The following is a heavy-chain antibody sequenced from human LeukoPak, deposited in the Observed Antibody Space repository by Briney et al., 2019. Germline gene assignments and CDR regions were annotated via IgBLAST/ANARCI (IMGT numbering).Heavy chain of an antibody. J-gene: IGHJ3*02. D-gene: IGHD3-22*01. CDR2: IIPIFDTP. Sequence: GDSVKVSCKTSGGTFSNDAISWERQAPGQGLEWMGVIIPIFDTPNYAQKWQGRVTITTDESTSTAYMELRSLRSEDTAVYYCASQLFHLDSSGYSLDALDIWGQGTMVTVSS. V-gene: IGHV1-69*05. CDR3: ASQLFHLDSSGYSLDALDI. CDR1: GGTFSNDA.